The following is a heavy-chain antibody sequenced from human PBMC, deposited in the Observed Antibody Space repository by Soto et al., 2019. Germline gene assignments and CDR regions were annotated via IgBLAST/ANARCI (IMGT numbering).Heavy chain of an antibody. V-gene: IGHV3-64D*06. CDR2: ISSTGGST. CDR1: GFTFTNYA. J-gene: IGHJ4*02. CDR3: VARYCSSTTCYQVDY. Sequence: GGSLRLSCSASGFTFTNYAIHWIRQAPGKGLEYVSAISSTGGSTYYADSVKGRFTISRDNSKNTVYLQMSSLRSEDSAVYYCVARYCSSTTCYQVDYWGQGTLVTVSS. D-gene: IGHD2-2*01.